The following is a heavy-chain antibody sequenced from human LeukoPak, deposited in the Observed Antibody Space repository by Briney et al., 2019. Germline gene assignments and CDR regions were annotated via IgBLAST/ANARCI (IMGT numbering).Heavy chain of an antibody. V-gene: IGHV1-46*01. CDR3: TRGARRSASGDYFDY. CDR2: INPNGGST. J-gene: IGHJ4*02. Sequence: ASVKVSCKASGYTFTTYYMHWVRPAPGQGLEWMGIINPNGGSTSYAQKFQGRVTMTRDMSTSTVYMELSSLRSEDTAVYYCTRGARRSASGDYFDYWGQGTLVTVSS. CDR1: GYTFTTYY. D-gene: IGHD6-25*01.